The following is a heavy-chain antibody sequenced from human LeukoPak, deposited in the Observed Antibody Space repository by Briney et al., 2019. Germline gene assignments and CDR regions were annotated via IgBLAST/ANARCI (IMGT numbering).Heavy chain of an antibody. CDR2: IRYDGSNK. J-gene: IGHJ4*02. Sequence: GGSLRLSCAASGFTFSSYDMHWVRQAPGKGLEWVAFIRYDGSNKYYADSVKGRFTISRDNSKNTLYLQMNSLRAEDTAVYYCAKDAAQYCSGGSCYAYRGQGTLVTVSS. CDR1: GFTFSSYD. D-gene: IGHD2-15*01. CDR3: AKDAAQYCSGGSCYAY. V-gene: IGHV3-30*02.